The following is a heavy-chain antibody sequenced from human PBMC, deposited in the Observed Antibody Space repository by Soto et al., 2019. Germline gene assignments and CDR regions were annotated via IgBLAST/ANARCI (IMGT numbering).Heavy chain of an antibody. Sequence: QVQLEQSGAEVKKPGSSMKVSCKASGGTLSDHGVAWLRQAPGQGLEWMGGTIPVFNTAKYAQKCHGRVTVTADKFTNIAYMALSSLRSEDTAFYFCARGVYGSGNYYTGPSAFDIWGQGTMVIVSS. CDR1: GGTLSDHG. CDR2: TIPVFNTA. CDR3: ARGVYGSGNYYTGPSAFDI. J-gene: IGHJ3*02. D-gene: IGHD3-10*01. V-gene: IGHV1-69*06.